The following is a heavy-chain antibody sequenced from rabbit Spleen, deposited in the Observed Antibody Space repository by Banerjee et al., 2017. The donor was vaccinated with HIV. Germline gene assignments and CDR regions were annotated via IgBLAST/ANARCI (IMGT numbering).Heavy chain of an antibody. J-gene: IGHJ4*01. CDR2: IDTNDGDT. CDR1: GFSFSSNW. Sequence: LEESGGGLVKPGGTLTLTCTVSGFSFSSNWICWVRQAPGKGLEWIACIDTNDGDTDYANWPKGRFTISRTSSTTVTLRMTTLTAADRATYFCARDLVGVIGWNFYLWGPGTLVTVS. CDR3: ARDLVGVIGWNFYL. V-gene: IGHV1S45*01. D-gene: IGHD2-1*01.